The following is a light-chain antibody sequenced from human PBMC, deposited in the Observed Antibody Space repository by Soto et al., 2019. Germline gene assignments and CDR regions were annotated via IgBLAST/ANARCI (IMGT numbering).Light chain of an antibody. J-gene: IGLJ1*01. CDR3: CLYGVGHIPYL. CDR1: SSDVGNYNY. CDR2: EAT. Sequence: QSALTQPPSASGSPGQSVTISCAGTSSDVGNYNYVSWYQQHPGKAPKLIIYEATKRPSGVPDRFSGSKSGNAASLTVSGLQSEDEADYYCCLYGVGHIPYLFGTGTKVTVL. V-gene: IGLV2-8*01.